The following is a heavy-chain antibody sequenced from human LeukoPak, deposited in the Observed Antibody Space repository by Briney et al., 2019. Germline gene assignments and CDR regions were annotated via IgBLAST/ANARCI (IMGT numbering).Heavy chain of an antibody. CDR2: IYTSGST. Sequence: SETLSLTCTVSGGSISSYYWSWIRQPAGKGLEWIGRIYTSGSTNYNPSLKSRVTISVDMSRNQFSLRLSSVTAADTAVYYCAREPSMTGTTIGEIWGQGTLVTVSS. D-gene: IGHD1-20*01. V-gene: IGHV4-4*07. J-gene: IGHJ4*02. CDR1: GGSISSYY. CDR3: AREPSMTGTTIGEI.